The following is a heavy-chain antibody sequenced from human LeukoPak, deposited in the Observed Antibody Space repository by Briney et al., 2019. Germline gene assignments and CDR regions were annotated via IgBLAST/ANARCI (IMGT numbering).Heavy chain of an antibody. CDR2: MYYSGST. J-gene: IGHJ5*02. D-gene: IGHD2-15*01. Sequence: SETLSLTCTVSGGSISSSSDYWGWIRQPPGKGLEWIGNMYYSGSTYYNPSLKSRVTTSVDTSKNQFSLKLSSVTAADTAVYYCARERPDIVVVVADDWFDPWGQGTLVTVSS. CDR1: GGSISSSSDY. CDR3: ARERPDIVVVVADDWFDP. V-gene: IGHV4-39*07.